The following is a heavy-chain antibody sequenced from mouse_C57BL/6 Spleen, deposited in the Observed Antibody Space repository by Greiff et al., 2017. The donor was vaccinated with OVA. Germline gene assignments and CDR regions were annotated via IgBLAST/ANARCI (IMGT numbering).Heavy chain of an antibody. V-gene: IGHV1-82*01. CDR2: IYPGDGDH. CDR3: ASCGSSPWFAY. Sequence: QVQLQQSGPELVKPGASVKISCKASGYAFSSSRMNWVKQRPGKGLEWIGRIYPGDGDHNYNGKFKGKATLTADKSSSTAYMQLISLTSEDSAVYFCASCGSSPWFAYWGQGTLVTVSA. D-gene: IGHD1-1*01. CDR1: GYAFSSSR. J-gene: IGHJ3*01.